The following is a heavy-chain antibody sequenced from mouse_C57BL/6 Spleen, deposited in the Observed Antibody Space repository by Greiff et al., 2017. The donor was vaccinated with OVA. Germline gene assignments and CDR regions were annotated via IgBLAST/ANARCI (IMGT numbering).Heavy chain of an antibody. Sequence: EVQLQQSGPELVKPGASVKMSCKASGYTFTDYNMHWVKQSHGKSLEWIGYINPNNGGTSYNQKFKGKATLTVNKSSSTAYMELRSLTSEDSAVYSCAQLGEAMDYWGKGTSVTVSS. CDR3: AQLGEAMDY. CDR1: GYTFTDYN. CDR2: INPNNGGT. D-gene: IGHD4-1*02. J-gene: IGHJ4*01. V-gene: IGHV1-22*01.